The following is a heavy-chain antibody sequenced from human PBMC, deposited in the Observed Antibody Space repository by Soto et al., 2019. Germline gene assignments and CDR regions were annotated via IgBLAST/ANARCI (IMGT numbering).Heavy chain of an antibody. J-gene: IGHJ4*02. Sequence: VASVKVSCKASGATFSTFNINWVRQAPGQGLEWMGGITPILGTANYAQKFQGRVQITADDSTSTVHMELSSLRSEDTAVYYCSRGLFDYDYGSDVYPFDIWGQGTQVTVSS. CDR1: GATFSTFN. V-gene: IGHV1-69*13. CDR2: ITPILGTA. CDR3: SRGLFDYDYGSDVYPFDI. D-gene: IGHD2-21*01.